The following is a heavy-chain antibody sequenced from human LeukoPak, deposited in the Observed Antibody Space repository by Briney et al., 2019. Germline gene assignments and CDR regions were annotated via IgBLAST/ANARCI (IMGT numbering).Heavy chain of an antibody. Sequence: GGSLRLSCAASVFTFRTYDMTWVRQAPGQGLQWVSLIWMSDTASYADSVKGRVTIYRDNSANTLYLQMNSLGVEDTAVYYCATAHQFSFQTWGHGTVVTVSS. CDR3: ATAHQFSFQT. D-gene: IGHD2-2*01. CDR2: LIWMSDTA. CDR1: VFTFRTYD. J-gene: IGHJ1*01. V-gene: IGHV3-23*01.